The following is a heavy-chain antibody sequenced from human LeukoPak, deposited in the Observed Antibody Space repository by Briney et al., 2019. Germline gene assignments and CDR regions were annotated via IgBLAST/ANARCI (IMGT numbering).Heavy chain of an antibody. J-gene: IGHJ4*02. CDR2: IYPGDSDT. V-gene: IGHV5-51*01. D-gene: IGHD6-19*01. CDR1: GYRFTSYW. CDR3: ARLGIAVAGTIDY. Sequence: GESLKTSCKGSGYRFTSYWIGWVRQIPGKGLEWMGIIYPGDSDTRYSPSFQGQVTISADNSISTAYLQWSSLKASDTAMYYCARLGIAVAGTIDYWGQGTLVTVSS.